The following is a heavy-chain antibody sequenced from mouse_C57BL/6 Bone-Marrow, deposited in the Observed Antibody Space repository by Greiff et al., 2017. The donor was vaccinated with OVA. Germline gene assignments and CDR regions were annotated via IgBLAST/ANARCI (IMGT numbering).Heavy chain of an antibody. Sequence: DVKLQESGGGLVQPGGSLSLSCAASGFTFTDYYMSWVRQPPGKALEWFGFIRNQANGYTTKYSASVKGRFTISRDNSQSILYLQMNALRAEDSATYYCARWITTVPFAYWGQGTLVTVSA. V-gene: IGHV7-3*01. CDR1: GFTFTDYY. D-gene: IGHD1-1*01. CDR2: IRNQANGYTT. CDR3: ARWITTVPFAY. J-gene: IGHJ3*01.